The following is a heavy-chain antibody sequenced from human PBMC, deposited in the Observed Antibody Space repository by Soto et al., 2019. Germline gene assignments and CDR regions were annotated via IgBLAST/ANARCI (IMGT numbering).Heavy chain of an antibody. J-gene: IGHJ6*02. CDR1: GGSISSGDYY. CDR3: ARAPLISTFCACGMDW. CDR2: ISYSGST. D-gene: IGHD3-3*01. V-gene: IGHV4-31*03. Sequence: QVQLQESGPGLVKPSQTLSLTCTVSGGSISSGDYYWIWIRQHPGKGLEWSGYISYSGSTYYNPSHKSGVTISVYTSTNQFSLKLSCVTAAHTAVYYCARAPLISTFCACGMDWWGQGTTVTVSS.